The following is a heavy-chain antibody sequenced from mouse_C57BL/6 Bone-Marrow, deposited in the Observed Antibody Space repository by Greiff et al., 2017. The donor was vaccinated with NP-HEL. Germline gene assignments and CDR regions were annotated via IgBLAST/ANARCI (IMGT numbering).Heavy chain of an antibody. CDR1: GYTFTSYW. CDR3: ARRLYGSSYGFAY. CDR2: IYPGSGST. Sequence: VQLQQPGAELVKPGASVKMSCKASGYTFTSYWITWVKQRPGQGLEWIGDIYPGSGSTNYNEKFKSKATLTVDTSSSTAYMQLSSLTSEDSAVYYCARRLYGSSYGFAYWGQGTLVTVSA. J-gene: IGHJ3*01. D-gene: IGHD1-1*01. V-gene: IGHV1-55*01.